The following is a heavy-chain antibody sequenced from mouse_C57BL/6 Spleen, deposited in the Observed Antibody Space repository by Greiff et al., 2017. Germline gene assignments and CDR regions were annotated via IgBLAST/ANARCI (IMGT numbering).Heavy chain of an antibody. CDR1: GYTFTDYN. V-gene: IGHV1-22*01. CDR3: ASPDYYGSSYVHFDY. CDR2: INPNNGGT. J-gene: IGHJ2*01. D-gene: IGHD1-1*01. Sequence: EVKLQESGPELVKPGASVKMSCKASGYTFTDYNMHWVKQSHGKSLEWIGYINPNNGGTSYNQKFKGKATLTVNKSSSTAYMELRSLTSEDSAVYYCASPDYYGSSYVHFDYWGQGTTLTVSS.